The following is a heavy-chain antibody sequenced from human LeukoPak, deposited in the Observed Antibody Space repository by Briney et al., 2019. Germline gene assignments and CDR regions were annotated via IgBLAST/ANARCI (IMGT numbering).Heavy chain of an antibody. J-gene: IGHJ5*02. Sequence: SETLSLTCIVSGGSISSYYWSWIRQPPGKGLEWIGYIYYSGSTNYNPSLKSRVTISVDTSKHQFSLKLSSVTAADTAVYYCASSGWDNWFDPWGQGTLVTVSS. CDR3: ASSGWDNWFDP. CDR2: IYYSGST. V-gene: IGHV4-59*08. D-gene: IGHD6-19*01. CDR1: GGSISSYY.